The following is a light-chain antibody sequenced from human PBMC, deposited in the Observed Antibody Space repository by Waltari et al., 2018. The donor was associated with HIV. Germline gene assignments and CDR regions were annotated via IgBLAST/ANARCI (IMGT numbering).Light chain of an antibody. V-gene: IGLV2-8*01. CDR1: STAVRPSDS. CDR3: SSYAGNNNLV. CDR2: EVD. Sequence: QSALTQPPSASGSPGQSVTIPCTGTSTAVRPSDSVPWYQQYPHKAPQPLIYEVDKRPSGVPDLFAGSKSANTASLTVSGLQAEDEADYYCSSYAGNNNLVFGTGTKVTVL. J-gene: IGLJ1*01.